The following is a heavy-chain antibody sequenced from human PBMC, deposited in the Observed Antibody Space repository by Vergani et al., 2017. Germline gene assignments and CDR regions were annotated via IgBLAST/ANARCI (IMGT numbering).Heavy chain of an antibody. D-gene: IGHD4-11*01. J-gene: IGHJ6*03. V-gene: IGHV4-34*01. CDR1: GGSFTSYH. Sequence: QVQLQQWGGGLLKPSETLSLTCVVNGGSFTSYHWTWIRQSPGAGLEWVGDIDHTVRPDYNPSLKSRLTMSVDKSRNQFSLTLKSVTATDTAIYFCARVNTETNGHLYYYYYMDVWGKGTAVTVS. CDR3: ARVNTETNGHLYYYYYMDV. CDR2: IDHTVRP.